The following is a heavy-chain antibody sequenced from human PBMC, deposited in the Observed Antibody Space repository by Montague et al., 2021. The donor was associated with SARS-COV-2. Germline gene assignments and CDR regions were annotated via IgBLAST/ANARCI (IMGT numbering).Heavy chain of an antibody. V-gene: IGHV4-59*02. D-gene: IGHD2-2*02. CDR3: ARGLGYTSMFRFFDY. CDR2: MYNTGAS. J-gene: IGHJ4*01. Sequence: SETLSLTCAISGGSASGYYWAWIRQPPGKGLEWIGYMYNTGASNYKPSLKSRVSMSIDTSKNHFSLNLTSVAAADTGVYYCARGLGYTSMFRFFDYWGHGAQVTVSS. CDR1: GGSASGYY.